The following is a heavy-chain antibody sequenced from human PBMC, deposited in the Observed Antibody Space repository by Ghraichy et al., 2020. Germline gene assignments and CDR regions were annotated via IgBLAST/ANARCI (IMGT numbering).Heavy chain of an antibody. Sequence: GGSLRLSCEASGFTFSDYYMNWIRQAPGKGLEWISYISSTGAAMNYADSVRGRFTISRDNTKNSLYLQMNSLSPEDTAVYYCARDRAPDLDVWGQGTTVTVSS. CDR3: ARDRAPDLDV. V-gene: IGHV3-11*01. CDR2: ISSTGAAM. J-gene: IGHJ6*02. CDR1: GFTFSDYY.